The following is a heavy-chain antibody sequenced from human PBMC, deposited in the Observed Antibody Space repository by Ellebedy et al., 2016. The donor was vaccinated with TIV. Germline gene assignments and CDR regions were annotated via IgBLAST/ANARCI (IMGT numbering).Heavy chain of an antibody. CDR1: GFTFSSYA. D-gene: IGHD3-10*01. Sequence: GESLKISCVASGFTFSSYAMSWVRQAPGKGLEWVSSLSASGGSPYYADSVKGRFTISRDNSKNTLYLQMNSLRAEDTAVYYCAKRVTMLREVITYYHYAMDVWGQGTTVTVSS. J-gene: IGHJ6*02. V-gene: IGHV3-23*01. CDR3: AKRVTMLREVITYYHYAMDV. CDR2: LSASGGSP.